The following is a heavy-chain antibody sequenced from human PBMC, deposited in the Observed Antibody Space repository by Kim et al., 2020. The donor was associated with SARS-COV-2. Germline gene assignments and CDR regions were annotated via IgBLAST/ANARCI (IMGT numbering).Heavy chain of an antibody. J-gene: IGHJ4*02. CDR2: ISYDGSNK. D-gene: IGHD1-26*01. Sequence: GGSLRLSCAASGFTFSSYAMHWVRQAPGKGLEWVAVISYDGSNKYYADSVKGRFTISRDNSKNTLYLQMNSLRAEDTAVYYCARTYSGSYQSAFDYWGQGTLVTVSS. CDR1: GFTFSSYA. V-gene: IGHV3-30*04. CDR3: ARTYSGSYQSAFDY.